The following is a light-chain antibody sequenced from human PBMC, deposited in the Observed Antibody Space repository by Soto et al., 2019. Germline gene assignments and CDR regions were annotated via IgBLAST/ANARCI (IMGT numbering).Light chain of an antibody. CDR2: GNN. CDR1: NSTIGAAYD. CDR3: QSYDSRMSIPV. Sequence: QSVRRHPPSTSAAPEQRVTTSGTGSNSTIGAAYDVHWYKHLPGTAPKLLIYGNNNRPSGVPDRFSVSKSGTSASLAITGLQAGDEADYTCQSYDSRMSIPVFVPGTMV. V-gene: IGLV1-40*01. J-gene: IGLJ1*01.